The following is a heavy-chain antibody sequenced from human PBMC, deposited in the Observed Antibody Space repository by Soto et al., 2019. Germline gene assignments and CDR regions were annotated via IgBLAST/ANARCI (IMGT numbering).Heavy chain of an antibody. V-gene: IGHV4-30-4*01. CDR3: ARDPAYYDSSGYFASAFDI. D-gene: IGHD3-22*01. CDR1: GGSISSGDYY. CDR2: IYYSGST. Sequence: QVQLQESGPGLVKPSQTLSLTCTVSGGSISSGDYYWSWIRQPPGKGREWIGYIYYSGSTYYNPSLKSRVTISVDTSKNQFSLKLSSVTAADTAVYYCARDPAYYDSSGYFASAFDIWGQGTMVTVSS. J-gene: IGHJ3*02.